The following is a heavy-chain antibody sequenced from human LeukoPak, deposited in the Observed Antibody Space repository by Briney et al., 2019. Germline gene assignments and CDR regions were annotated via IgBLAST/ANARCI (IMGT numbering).Heavy chain of an antibody. Sequence: GGSLRLSCAASGFTFDDYGMSWVRQAPGKGLGWGSGINWNGGSTGYADSVKGRFTISRDNAKNSLYLQMNSRRAEDTALYYCARDMETYYFDYWGQGTLVTVSS. CDR1: GFTFDDYG. J-gene: IGHJ4*02. CDR2: INWNGGST. CDR3: ARDMETYYFDY. V-gene: IGHV3-20*04. D-gene: IGHD1-1*01.